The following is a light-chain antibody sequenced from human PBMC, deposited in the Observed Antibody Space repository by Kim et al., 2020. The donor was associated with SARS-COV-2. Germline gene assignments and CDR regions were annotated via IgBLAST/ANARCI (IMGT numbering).Light chain of an antibody. CDR1: RSDIGTYNH. CDR2: DVS. V-gene: IGLV2-8*01. CDR3: SSYAGTNNVI. Sequence: GQSVAISCTGTRSDIGTYNHVSWYQQHPGKAPKLLIYDVSKRPSGVPDRFSACKSGNTASLTVSGLQAEDEADYYCSSYAGTNNVIFGGGTQLTVL. J-gene: IGLJ2*01.